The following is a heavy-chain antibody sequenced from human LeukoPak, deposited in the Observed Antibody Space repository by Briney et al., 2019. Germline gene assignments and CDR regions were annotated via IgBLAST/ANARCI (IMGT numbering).Heavy chain of an antibody. D-gene: IGHD3-22*01. CDR2: MNPNSGNT. Sequence: ASVKVSCKASGDTFISYDINWVRQATGQGLEWMGWMNPNSGNTGYAQKFQGRVTMTRNTSISTAYMELSSLRSEDTAVYYCARGSNYYATNWFDPWGQGTLVTVSS. CDR1: GDTFISYD. CDR3: ARGSNYYATNWFDP. V-gene: IGHV1-8*01. J-gene: IGHJ5*02.